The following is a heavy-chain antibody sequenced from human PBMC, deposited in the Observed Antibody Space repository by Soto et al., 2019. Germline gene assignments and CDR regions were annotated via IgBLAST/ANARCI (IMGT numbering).Heavy chain of an antibody. Sequence: QVQLVQSGAEVKKPGASVKVSCKASGYIFTSYGISWVRQAPGQGLEWMGWISAYNGNTNYAQKLQGRVTMTTDTSTSTAYMELRSLRSDDTAVYYCARAFGVVIHDYYYGMDVWGQGTTVTVSS. J-gene: IGHJ6*02. CDR2: ISAYNGNT. CDR3: ARAFGVVIHDYYYGMDV. V-gene: IGHV1-18*04. CDR1: GYIFTSYG. D-gene: IGHD3-3*01.